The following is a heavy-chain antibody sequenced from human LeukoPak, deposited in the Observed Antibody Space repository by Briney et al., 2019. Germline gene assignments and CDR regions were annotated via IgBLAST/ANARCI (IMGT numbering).Heavy chain of an antibody. CDR3: AREELEWSGYSFDS. Sequence: SVKVSCKACGGTFSSYSISWVRQAPGQGLEWMGGIIPSFGTANYAQKFRGRAMITTEEPTHTADMELSRLRAEDTAGYYCAREELEWSGYSFDSCGEGTLVTVSS. D-gene: IGHD1-1*01. CDR2: IIPSFGTA. J-gene: IGHJ4*02. V-gene: IGHV1-69*05. CDR1: GGTFSSYS.